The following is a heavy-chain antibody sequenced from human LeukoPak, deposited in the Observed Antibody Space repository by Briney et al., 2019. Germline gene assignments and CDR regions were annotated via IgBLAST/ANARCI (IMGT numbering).Heavy chain of an antibody. D-gene: IGHD4-23*01. CDR3: ARADGTNSGTNAFDV. V-gene: IGHV1-18*01. Sequence: ASVKVSCKTSGYRFNVYGILWVRQAPGRGLDYVGWISTYTGRANCAQKFQGRVSMITDASTSTAYLELTNLTSSDTGLYYCARADGTNSGTNAFDVWGLGTMVTVAS. CDR2: ISTYTGRA. J-gene: IGHJ3*01. CDR1: GYRFNVYG.